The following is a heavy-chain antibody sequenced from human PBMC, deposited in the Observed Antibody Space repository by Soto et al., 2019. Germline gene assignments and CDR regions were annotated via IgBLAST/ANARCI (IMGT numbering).Heavy chain of an antibody. J-gene: IGHJ5*02. D-gene: IGHD2-2*01. CDR3: ARGSSSSFGMFVDP. V-gene: IGHV1-18*01. CDR1: GYTFTSYG. CDR2: ISAYNGNT. Sequence: ASVKVSCKASGYTFTSYGISWVRQAPGQGLERMGWISAYNGNTNYAQKLQGRVIMTTDTSTSTAYMELRSLRSDDTAVYYCARGSSSSFGMFVDPWGQGTLVTVSS.